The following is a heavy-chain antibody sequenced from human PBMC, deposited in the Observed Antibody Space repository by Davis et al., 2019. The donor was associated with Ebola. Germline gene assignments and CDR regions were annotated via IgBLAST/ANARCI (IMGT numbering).Heavy chain of an antibody. CDR3: ARRDQNYYYAMDV. CDR1: GYSFLNYW. Sequence: GESLKISCKSSGYSFLNYWISWVRHMPGRGLEWIGRIDPSDSYTDYSPSFQGHVSISADKSTNTAYLHWSSLQPSDTAMYYCARRDQNYYYAMDVWGHGTTVTVSS. J-gene: IGHJ6*02. V-gene: IGHV5-10-1*01. CDR2: IDPSDSYT.